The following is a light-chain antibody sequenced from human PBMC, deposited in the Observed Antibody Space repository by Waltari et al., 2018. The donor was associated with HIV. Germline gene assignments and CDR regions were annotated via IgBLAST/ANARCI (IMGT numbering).Light chain of an antibody. J-gene: IGLJ3*02. CDR2: GDY. Sequence: SYVLTQPPSVSVAPGQTARLTCGGNNIGSKSVHWDQQKPPQAPVLVVYGDYDRPSGIPERFSGASSGNTATRTISRVETGDEADYYCQVWDSRSDQWVFGGGTKLTVL. CDR1: NIGSKS. V-gene: IGLV3-21*02. CDR3: QVWDSRSDQWV.